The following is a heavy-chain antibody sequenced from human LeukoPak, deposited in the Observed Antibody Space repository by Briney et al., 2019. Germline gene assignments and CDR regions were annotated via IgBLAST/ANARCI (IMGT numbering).Heavy chain of an antibody. CDR1: GGSISSGDYY. D-gene: IGHD3-3*01. V-gene: IGHV4-30-4*08. CDR3: ARDPGRGYYIAHDY. CDR2: IYYSGST. Sequence: SETLSLTCTVSGGSISSGDYYWSWIRQPPGKGREWIGYIYYSGSTYYNPSLKSRVTISVDTSKNQFSLKLSSVTAADTAVYYCARDPGRGYYIAHDYWGQGTLVTVSS. J-gene: IGHJ4*02.